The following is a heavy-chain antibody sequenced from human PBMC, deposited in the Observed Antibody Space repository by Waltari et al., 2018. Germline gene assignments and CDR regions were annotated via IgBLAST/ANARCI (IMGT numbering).Heavy chain of an antibody. CDR1: GFTFSSYG. CDR3: ARKGARGGDLDY. D-gene: IGHD2-21*02. V-gene: IGHV3-33*01. Sequence: QVQLVESGGGVVQPGRSLRLSCAASGFTFSSYGMHWVRQAPGKGLEWVAVIWYDGSNKYYADSVKGRFTISRDNSKNTLYLQMNSLRAEDTAVYYCARKGARGGDLDYWGQGTLVTVSS. J-gene: IGHJ4*02. CDR2: IWYDGSNK.